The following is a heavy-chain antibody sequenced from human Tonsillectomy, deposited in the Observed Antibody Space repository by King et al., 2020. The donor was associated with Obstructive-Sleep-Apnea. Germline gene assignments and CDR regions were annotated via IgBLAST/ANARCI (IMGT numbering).Heavy chain of an antibody. D-gene: IGHD3-22*01. Sequence: LQLQESGPGLVKPSETLSLTCTVSGGSISVSSYYWGWVRQPPGKGLEWIGYIYYSGSTYYNPSLKSRVPISVDTSKNQFSLKLSSVTAADTAVYYCAREYYYDTYGPWGQGTLVTVSS. CDR2: IYYSGST. V-gene: IGHV4-39*07. J-gene: IGHJ5*02. CDR3: AREYYYDTYGP. CDR1: GGSISVSSYY.